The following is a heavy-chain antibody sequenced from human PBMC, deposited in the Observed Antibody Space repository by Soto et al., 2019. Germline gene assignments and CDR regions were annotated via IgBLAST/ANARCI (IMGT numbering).Heavy chain of an antibody. V-gene: IGHV3-48*02. D-gene: IGHD2-2*01. Sequence: GGSLRLSCAASGFTFSSYSMNWVRQAPGKGLEWVSYISSSSSTIYYADSVKGRFTISRDNAKNSLYLQMNRLRDDDTTVYYCARDSTPHIVVVPADHYYYYGMDVWGQGTTVTVSS. CDR3: ARDSTPHIVVVPADHYYYYGMDV. CDR2: ISSSSSTI. J-gene: IGHJ6*02. CDR1: GFTFSSYS.